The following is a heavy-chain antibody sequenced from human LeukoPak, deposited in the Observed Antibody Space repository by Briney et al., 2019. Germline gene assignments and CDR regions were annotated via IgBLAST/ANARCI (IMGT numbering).Heavy chain of an antibody. V-gene: IGHV3-66*01. CDR2: IYSGGST. J-gene: IGHJ6*03. CDR3: ASPTGYSFMDA. Sequence: GGSLRLSCAASGFTVSSNYMSWVRQAPGKGLEWVSVIYSGGSTYYADSVKGRFTISRDNSKNTLYLQMNSLRAEDTAVYYCASPTGYSFMDAWGQGTTVTVSS. D-gene: IGHD2-8*02. CDR1: GFTVSSNY.